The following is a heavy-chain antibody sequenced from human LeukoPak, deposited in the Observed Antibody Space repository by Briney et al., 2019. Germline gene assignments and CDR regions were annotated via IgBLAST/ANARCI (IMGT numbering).Heavy chain of an antibody. V-gene: IGHV1-24*01. CDR2: FDPEDGET. CDR3: ARGPTRHDYGDYVLVLPGTDYFDY. J-gene: IGHJ4*02. CDR1: GYTLTELS. D-gene: IGHD4-17*01. Sequence: ASVKVSCKVSGYTLTELSMHWVRQAPGKGLEWMGGFDPEDGETIYAQKFQGRVTMTEDTSTDTAYMELSSLRSEDTAVYYCARGPTRHDYGDYVLVLPGTDYFDYWGQGTLVTVSS.